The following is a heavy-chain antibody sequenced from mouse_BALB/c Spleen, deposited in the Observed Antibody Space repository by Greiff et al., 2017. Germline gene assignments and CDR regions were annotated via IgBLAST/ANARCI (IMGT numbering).Heavy chain of an antibody. V-gene: IGHV1S81*02. D-gene: IGHD1-1*01. CDR2: INPSNGRT. CDR3: ARNYGPYAMDY. CDR1: GYTFTSYW. Sequence: QVQLQQPGAELVKPGASVKLSCKASGYTFTSYWMHWVKQRPGQGLEWIGEINPSNGRTNYNEKFKSKATLTVDKSSSPAYMQLSSLTSEDSAVYYCARNYGPYAMDYWGQGTSVTVSS. J-gene: IGHJ4*01.